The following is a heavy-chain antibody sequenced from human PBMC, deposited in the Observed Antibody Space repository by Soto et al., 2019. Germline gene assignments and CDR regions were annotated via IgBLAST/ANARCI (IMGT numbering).Heavy chain of an antibody. D-gene: IGHD1-26*01. J-gene: IGHJ4*02. Sequence: QVQLQQWGAGLLKPSETLSLTCAVYGGSFSGYYWSWIRQPPGKGLEWIGEINHSGSTNYNPSLKSRVTISVDTSKNQFSLKLSSVTAADTAVYYCARAPFRSAPVRATSRGPSHRRPNYFDYWGQGTLVTVSS. CDR2: INHSGST. V-gene: IGHV4-34*01. CDR1: GGSFSGYY. CDR3: ARAPFRSAPVRATSRGPSHRRPNYFDY.